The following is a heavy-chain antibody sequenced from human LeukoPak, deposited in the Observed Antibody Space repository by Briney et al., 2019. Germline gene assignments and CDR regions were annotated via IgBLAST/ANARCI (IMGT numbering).Heavy chain of an antibody. CDR1: GGSFSGYY. CDR3: ARRRQYYGSGSYSYYYYGMDV. J-gene: IGHJ6*04. Sequence: SETLSLTCAVYGGSFSGYYWSWIRQPPGKGLEWIGEINHSGSTNYNPSLKSRVTISVDTSKNQFSLKLSSVTAADTAVYYCARRRQYYGSGSYSYYYYGMDVWGKRTTVTVSS. CDR2: INHSGST. D-gene: IGHD3-10*01. V-gene: IGHV4-34*01.